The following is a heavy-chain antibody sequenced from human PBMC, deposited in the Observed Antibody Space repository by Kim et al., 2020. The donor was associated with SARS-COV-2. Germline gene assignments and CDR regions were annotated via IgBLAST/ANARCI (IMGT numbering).Heavy chain of an antibody. D-gene: IGHD1-1*01. CDR2: ISYDGSNK. Sequence: GGSLRLSCAASGFTFSSYGMHWVRQAPGKGLEWVAVISYDGSNKYYADSVKGRFTISRDNSKNTLYLQMNSLRAEDTAVYYCAKDLGPEPDLYYYYGMDVWGQGTTVTVSS. CDR1: GFTFSSYG. CDR3: AKDLGPEPDLYYYYGMDV. V-gene: IGHV3-30*18. J-gene: IGHJ6*02.